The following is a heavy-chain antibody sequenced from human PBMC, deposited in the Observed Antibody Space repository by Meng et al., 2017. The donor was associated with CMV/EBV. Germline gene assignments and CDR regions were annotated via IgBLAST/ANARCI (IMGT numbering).Heavy chain of an antibody. CDR1: GGSTSSMSYY. Sequence: AETLSPTGTVSGGSTSSMSYYWGWIRQPPGKGLEWIGSIYYSGSTYYNPSLKSRVTISVDTSKNQFSLTLSSVTAADTAVYYCASAVGWLGYYYYGMDVWGQGTTVTVSS. CDR3: ASAVGWLGYYYYGMDV. V-gene: IGHV4-39*01. CDR2: IYYSGST. J-gene: IGHJ6*02. D-gene: IGHD6-19*01.